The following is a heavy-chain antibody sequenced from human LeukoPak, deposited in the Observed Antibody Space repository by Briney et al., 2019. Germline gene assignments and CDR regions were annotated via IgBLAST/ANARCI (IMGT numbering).Heavy chain of an antibody. D-gene: IGHD4-23*01. V-gene: IGHV3-23*01. CDR1: GFTFSSYA. Sequence: GGSLRLSCAASGFTFSSYAMSWVRQAPGKGLEWVSAISGSGGSTYYADSVKGRFTISRDNSKNTLYLQMNSLRAEDTAIYYCAKGDDYGGNSPALDIWGQGTMVTVSS. J-gene: IGHJ3*02. CDR3: AKGDDYGGNSPALDI. CDR2: ISGSGGST.